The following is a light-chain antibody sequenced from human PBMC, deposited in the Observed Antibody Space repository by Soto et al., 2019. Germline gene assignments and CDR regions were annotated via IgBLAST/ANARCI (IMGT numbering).Light chain of an antibody. CDR3: SSYAGSSTWV. V-gene: IGLV2-23*01. CDR2: EGS. J-gene: IGLJ3*02. Sequence: QSALTQPASVSGSPGQSITISCTGTSSDVGSYNLVSWYQQHPGKAPKLMIYEGSKRPSGVSNRFSGSKSGNTASLTISRLQAEDEADYYCSSYAGSSTWVFGGGTKLTVL. CDR1: SSDVGSYNL.